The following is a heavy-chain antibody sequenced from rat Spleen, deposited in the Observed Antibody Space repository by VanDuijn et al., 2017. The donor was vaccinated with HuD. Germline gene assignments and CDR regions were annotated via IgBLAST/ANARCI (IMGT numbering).Heavy chain of an antibody. V-gene: IGHV5S13*01. J-gene: IGHJ2*01. CDR2: INVAGDIT. CDR3: ATHGTMAARSGYYFDY. CDR1: KFTFSNDP. Sequence: EVQLVESGGGLVQPGRSLKLSCAASKFTFSNDPMAWVRQAPTKGLEWVASINVAGDITYYRDSVKGRFTISRDNARNTLFLQMDSLRSEDTATYYCATHGTMAARSGYYFDYWGQGVMVTVSS. D-gene: IGHD1-2*01.